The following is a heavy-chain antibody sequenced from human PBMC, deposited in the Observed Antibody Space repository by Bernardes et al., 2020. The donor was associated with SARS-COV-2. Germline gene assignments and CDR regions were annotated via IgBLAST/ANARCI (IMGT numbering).Heavy chain of an antibody. CDR1: GFTFDDYA. CDR2: ISWNSGSI. J-gene: IGHJ4*02. Sequence: GGSLRLSCAASGFTFDDYAMHWVRQAPGKGLEWVSGISWNSGSIGYADSVKGRFTISRDNAKNSLYLQMNSLRAEDTALYYCAKETYYGSGSYYNGQPNPFDYWGQGTLVTVSS. D-gene: IGHD3-10*01. V-gene: IGHV3-9*01. CDR3: AKETYYGSGSYYNGQPNPFDY.